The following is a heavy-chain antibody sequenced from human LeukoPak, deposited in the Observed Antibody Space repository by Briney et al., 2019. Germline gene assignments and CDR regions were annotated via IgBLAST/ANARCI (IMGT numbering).Heavy chain of an antibody. Sequence: SVKVSCKSSGGTFSSYAISWVRQAPGQGLEWMGRIIPILGIANYAQKFQGRVTITADKSTSTAYMELSSLRSEDTAVYYCARVAEPPAGFAFDTWGQGTMVTVSS. CDR1: GGTFSSYA. J-gene: IGHJ3*02. V-gene: IGHV1-69*04. CDR2: IIPILGIA. CDR3: ARVAEPPAGFAFDT. D-gene: IGHD6-25*01.